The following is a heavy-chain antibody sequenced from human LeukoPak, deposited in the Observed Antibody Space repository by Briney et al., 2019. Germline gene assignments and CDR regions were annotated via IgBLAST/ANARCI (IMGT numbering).Heavy chain of an antibody. D-gene: IGHD3-10*01. Sequence: PGGSLRLSCQASGFTFYMYAMSWVRQAPGKGLEWVANIKQDGSEKYYVDSVKGRFTISRDNAKDSLYLQMNSLRAEDTAVYYCARHMTLGFGEFYAFDIWGQGTMVTVSS. V-gene: IGHV3-7*01. CDR1: GFTFYMYA. CDR3: ARHMTLGFGEFYAFDI. J-gene: IGHJ3*02. CDR2: IKQDGSEK.